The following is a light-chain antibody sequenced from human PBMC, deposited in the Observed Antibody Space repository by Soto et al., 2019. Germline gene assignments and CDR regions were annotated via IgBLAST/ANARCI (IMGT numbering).Light chain of an antibody. CDR1: SSNIGSNY. J-gene: IGLJ2*01. V-gene: IGLV1-47*01. CDR2: RNS. Sequence: QSVLTQPPSASGTPGQRVTISCSGSSSNIGSNYVYWYQQFPGTVPQPLIYRNSERPSGVPDRFSGSKSGTSASLAISGLRSEDEADYYCAAWDDSLSGVVFGGGTKLTVL. CDR3: AAWDDSLSGVV.